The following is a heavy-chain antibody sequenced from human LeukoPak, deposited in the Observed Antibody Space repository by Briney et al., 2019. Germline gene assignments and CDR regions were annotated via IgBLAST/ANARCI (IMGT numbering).Heavy chain of an antibody. CDR1: GGSISSYY. D-gene: IGHD4-17*01. CDR3: ARDPYDYGDYGKGDY. V-gene: IGHV4-59*12. Sequence: PSETLSLTCTVSGGSISSYYWSWIRQPPGKGLEWIGYIYYSGSTNYNPSLKSRVTISVDTSKNQFSLKLSSVTAADTTVYYCARDPYDYGDYGKGDYWGQGTLVTVSS. CDR2: IYYSGST. J-gene: IGHJ4*02.